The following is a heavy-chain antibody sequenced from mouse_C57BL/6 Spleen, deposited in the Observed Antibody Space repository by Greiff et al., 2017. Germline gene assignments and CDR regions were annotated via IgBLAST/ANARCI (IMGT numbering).Heavy chain of an antibody. V-gene: IGHV1-54*01. J-gene: IGHJ3*01. CDR2: INPGSGGT. D-gene: IGHD2-1*01. CDR1: GYAFTNYL. Sequence: VQLQQSGAELVRPGTSVKVSCKASGYAFTNYLIAWVKQRPGQGLEWIGVINPGSGGTNYNEKFKGKATLTADKSSSTAYMQLSSLTSEDSAVYFCARERDYGNSAWFAYWGQGTLVTVSA. CDR3: ARERDYGNSAWFAY.